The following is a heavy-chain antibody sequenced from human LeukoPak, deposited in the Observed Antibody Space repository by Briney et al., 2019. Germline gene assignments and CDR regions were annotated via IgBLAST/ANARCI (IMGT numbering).Heavy chain of an antibody. CDR2: IWYDRSNK. CDR3: AKHSSSHYYYYYMDV. J-gene: IGHJ6*03. Sequence: GGSLRLSCAASGFTFSSYGMHWVRQAPGKGLEWVAVIWYDRSNKYYADSVKGRFTISRDNSKNTLYLQMNSLRAEDTAVYYCAKHSSSHYYYYYMDVWGKGTTVTVSS. CDR1: GFTFSSYG. D-gene: IGHD6-13*01. V-gene: IGHV3-33*06.